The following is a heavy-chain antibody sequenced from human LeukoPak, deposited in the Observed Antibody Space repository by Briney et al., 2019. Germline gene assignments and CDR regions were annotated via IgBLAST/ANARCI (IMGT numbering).Heavy chain of an antibody. V-gene: IGHV3-9*01. CDR2: ISWNSGSI. CDR1: GFTFDGYA. CDR3: AKEQSSSWYRQSYFDY. J-gene: IGHJ4*02. Sequence: PGGSLRLSCAASGFTFDGYAMHWVRQAPGKGLEWVSGISWNSGSIGYADSVKGRFTISRDNAKNSLYLQMNSLRAEDTALYYCAKEQSSSWYRQSYFDYWGQGTLVTVSS. D-gene: IGHD6-13*01.